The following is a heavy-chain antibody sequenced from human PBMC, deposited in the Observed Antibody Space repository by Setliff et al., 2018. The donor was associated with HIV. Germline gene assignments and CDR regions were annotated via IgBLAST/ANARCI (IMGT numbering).Heavy chain of an antibody. Sequence: SETLSLTCTVSGGSISSHYWSWIRQPPGKGLEWIGSIYYSGSTNYNPSLKSRVTISVDTSKNQFSLKLTSVTAADTAVYYCARAVRDGYYYYYYGMDVWGQGTTVTVSS. V-gene: IGHV4-59*11. CDR1: GGSISSHY. D-gene: IGHD5-12*01. CDR2: IYYSGST. CDR3: ARAVRDGYYYYYYGMDV. J-gene: IGHJ6*02.